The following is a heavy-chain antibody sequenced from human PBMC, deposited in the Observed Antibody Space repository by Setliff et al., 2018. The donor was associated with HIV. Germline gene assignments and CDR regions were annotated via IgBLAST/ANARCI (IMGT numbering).Heavy chain of an antibody. CDR3: ARHDVVRGAIDN. CDR2: LRFDGSNK. Sequence: SLRLSCAASGFSNSALHWVRQAPGKGLEWVAFLRFDGSNKSYGDSVKGRFTISRDNSKNTQYVQTNSLRAEETAVYYCARHDVVRGAIDNWGQGTLVTVSS. D-gene: IGHD3-10*01. V-gene: IGHV3-30*04. J-gene: IGHJ4*02. CDR1: GFSNSA.